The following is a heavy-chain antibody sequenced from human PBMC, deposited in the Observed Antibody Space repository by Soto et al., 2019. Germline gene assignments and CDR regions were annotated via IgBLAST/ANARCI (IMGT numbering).Heavy chain of an antibody. D-gene: IGHD3-3*01. CDR1: GFSLTTSGVG. V-gene: IGHV2-5*02. Sequence: QITLNETGPTQVKPRQTLTLTCTFSGFSLTTSGVGVGWIRQSPGKAPEWLALIYLDDDKRYSPSLKSRVTITKDTSKTQVVLTIADLDPADTATYYCAHRVLRTVFGLVTTTAIYFDFWGQGTPVAVSS. CDR2: IYLDDDK. CDR3: AHRVLRTVFGLVTTTAIYFDF. J-gene: IGHJ4*02.